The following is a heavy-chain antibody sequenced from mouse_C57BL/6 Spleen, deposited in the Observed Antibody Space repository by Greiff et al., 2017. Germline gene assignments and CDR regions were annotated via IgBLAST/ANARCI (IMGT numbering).Heavy chain of an antibody. Sequence: VQLQQSGPELVKPGASVKIPCKASGYTFTDYNMDWVKQSHGKSLEWIGDINPNNGGTIYNQKFKGKATLTVDKSSSTAYLELRSLTSEDTAVYYCARQARYGYYFDYWGQGTTLTVSS. D-gene: IGHD2-2*01. CDR3: ARQARYGYYFDY. J-gene: IGHJ2*01. CDR2: INPNNGGT. CDR1: GYTFTDYN. V-gene: IGHV1-18*01.